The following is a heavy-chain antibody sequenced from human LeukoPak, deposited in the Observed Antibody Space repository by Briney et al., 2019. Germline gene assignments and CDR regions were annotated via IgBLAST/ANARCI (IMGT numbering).Heavy chain of an antibody. Sequence: XXSXXXTXXXDXLXGXXTXYRDNXKNTLYLQMNSLRGEDTAVYYCAARPPIVVAGPFDYWGQGTLVTVSS. J-gene: IGHJ4*02. D-gene: IGHD6-19*01. CDR2: XXSXXXT. CDR3: AARPPIVVAGPFDY. V-gene: IGHV3-23*01.